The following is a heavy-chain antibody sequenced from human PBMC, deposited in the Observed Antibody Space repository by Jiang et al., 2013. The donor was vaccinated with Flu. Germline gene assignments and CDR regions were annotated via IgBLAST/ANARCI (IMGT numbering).Heavy chain of an antibody. D-gene: IGHD5-18*01. Sequence: VQLVESGGGVVQPGRSLRLSCAASGFTFSSYAMHWVRQAPGKGLEWVAVISYDGSNKYYADSVKGRFTISRDNSKNTLYLQMNSLRAEDTAVNYCAREDGYGCFDYWGQGTLVIVSS. CDR1: GFTFSSYA. J-gene: IGHJ4*02. V-gene: IGHV3-30-3*01. CDR3: AREDGYGCFDY. CDR2: ISYDGSNK.